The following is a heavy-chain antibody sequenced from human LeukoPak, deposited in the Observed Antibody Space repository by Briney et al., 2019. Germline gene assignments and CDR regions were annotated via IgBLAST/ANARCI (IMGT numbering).Heavy chain of an antibody. D-gene: IGHD3-22*01. Sequence: GGSLRLSCAASGFTFSSYSMNWVRQAPGKGLEWVSYINSISNTIYYANSVKGRFTISRDNAKNSLYLQMNSLRAEDTAVYYCARVGRSGLGYFDYWGQGTLVTVSS. CDR3: ARVGRSGLGYFDY. CDR1: GFTFSSYS. V-gene: IGHV3-48*01. J-gene: IGHJ4*02. CDR2: INSISNTI.